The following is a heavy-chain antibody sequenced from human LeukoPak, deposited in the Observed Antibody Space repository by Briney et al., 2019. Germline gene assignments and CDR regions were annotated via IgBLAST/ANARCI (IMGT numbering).Heavy chain of an antibody. D-gene: IGHD5-12*01. CDR3: ARVFSSAYDTSFDY. V-gene: IGHV6-1*01. CDR2: TYYRSEWYN. CDR1: GDSVSSNSAA. J-gene: IGHJ4*02. Sequence: SQTLSLTCAISGDSVSSNSAAWNWIRQSPSRGLEWLGRTYYRSEWYNGYAVSVKSRVTINPDTSKNQFSLQLNSVTPEDTAVYYCARVFSSAYDTSFDYWGQGTLVTVSS.